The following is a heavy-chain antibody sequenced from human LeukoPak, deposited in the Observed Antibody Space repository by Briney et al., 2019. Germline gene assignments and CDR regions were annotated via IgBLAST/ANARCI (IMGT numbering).Heavy chain of an antibody. V-gene: IGHV4-34*01. CDR3: ARLGSRSP. CDR1: GGSFSGYY. J-gene: IGHJ5*02. D-gene: IGHD6-13*01. Sequence: SETLSLTCAVYGGSFSGYYWSWIRQPPGKGLEWIGEINHSGSTNYNPSLKSRVTISVDTSKNQFSLKLSSVTAADTAVYYCARLGSRSPRGQGTLVTVSS. CDR2: INHSGST.